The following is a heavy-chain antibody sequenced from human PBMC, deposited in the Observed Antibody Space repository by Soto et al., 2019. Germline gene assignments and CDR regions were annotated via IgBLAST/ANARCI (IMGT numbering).Heavy chain of an antibody. CDR3: ARSVVVVAAPPLDYYYYGMDV. Sequence: SVKVSCKASGGTFSSYAIGWVRQAPGQGLEWMGGIIPIFGTANYAQKFQGRVTITADESTSTAYMELSSLRSEDTAVYYCARSVVVVAAPPLDYYYYGMDVWGQGTTVTVSS. V-gene: IGHV1-69*13. CDR1: GGTFSSYA. D-gene: IGHD2-15*01. J-gene: IGHJ6*02. CDR2: IIPIFGTA.